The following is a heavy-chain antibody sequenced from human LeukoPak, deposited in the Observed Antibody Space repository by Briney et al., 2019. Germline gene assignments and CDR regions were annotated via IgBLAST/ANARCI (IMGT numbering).Heavy chain of an antibody. V-gene: IGHV3-33*01. CDR3: ARDKYDSSGYYYVGFDY. J-gene: IGHJ4*02. Sequence: GGSLRLSCAASGFTFSSYGMHWVRQAPGKGLEWVAVIWYDGSNKYYADSVKGRFTISRDNSKNTLYLQMNSLRAEDTAVYYCARDKYDSSGYYYVGFDYWGQGILVTVSS. CDR2: IWYDGSNK. D-gene: IGHD3-22*01. CDR1: GFTFSSYG.